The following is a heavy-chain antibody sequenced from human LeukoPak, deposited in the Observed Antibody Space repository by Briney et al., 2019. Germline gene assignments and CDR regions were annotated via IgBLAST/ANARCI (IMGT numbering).Heavy chain of an antibody. CDR3: AKARWKDRHAFDI. J-gene: IGHJ3*02. Sequence: GGSLRLSCAASGFTFSSYAMHWVRQAPGKGLEWVAVISYDGSNKYYADSVKGRFTISRDNSKNTLYLQMNSLRAEDTAVYYCAKARWKDRHAFDIWGQGTMVTVSS. V-gene: IGHV3-30-3*01. CDR1: GFTFSSYA. D-gene: IGHD1-1*01. CDR2: ISYDGSNK.